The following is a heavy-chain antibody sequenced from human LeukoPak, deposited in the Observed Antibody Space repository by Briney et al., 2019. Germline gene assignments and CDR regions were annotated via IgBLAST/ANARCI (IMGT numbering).Heavy chain of an antibody. Sequence: GGSLRLSCAASGNYWMHWVRRAPGKGLVWVSHINSDGSWTSYADSVRGRFTISKDNAKNTVYLQMNSLRAEDTAVYYCVSFYETYWGRGTLVTVSS. CDR1: GNYW. J-gene: IGHJ4*02. V-gene: IGHV3-74*01. CDR3: VSFYETY. CDR2: INSDGSWT. D-gene: IGHD2/OR15-2a*01.